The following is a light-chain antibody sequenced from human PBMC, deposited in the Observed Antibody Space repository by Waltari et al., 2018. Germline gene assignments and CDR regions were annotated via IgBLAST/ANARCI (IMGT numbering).Light chain of an antibody. CDR2: GAS. J-gene: IGKJ2*01. V-gene: IGKV3-15*01. CDR3: QQYSNWPRT. Sequence: EIVMTQSPATLSVSPGERATLSCRASQSVSSNLAWYQQKPGQAPRLLIYGASTRATGIPARFSGSGSGTEFTLTISSLQSEGFAVYYCQQYSNWPRTFGQGTKLEIK. CDR1: QSVSSN.